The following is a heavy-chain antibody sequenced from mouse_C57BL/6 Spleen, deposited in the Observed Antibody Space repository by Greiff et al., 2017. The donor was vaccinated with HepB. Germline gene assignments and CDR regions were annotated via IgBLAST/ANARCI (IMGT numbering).Heavy chain of an antibody. Sequence: VQLQQSGAELVRPGASVKLSCTASGFNIKDDYMHWVKQRPEQGLEWIGWIDPENGDTEYASKFQGKATITADTSSNTAYLQLSSLTSEDTAVYYWTTCGSYAMDDWGQGTSGTVSS. CDR2: IDPENGDT. CDR1: GFNIKDDY. J-gene: IGHJ4*01. V-gene: IGHV14-4*01. CDR3: TTCGSYAMDD.